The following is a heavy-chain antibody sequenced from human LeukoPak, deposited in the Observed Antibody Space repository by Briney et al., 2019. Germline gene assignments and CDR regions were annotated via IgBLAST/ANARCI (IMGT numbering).Heavy chain of an antibody. V-gene: IGHV3-30-3*01. CDR1: GFTFSSYA. Sequence: GGSLRLSCAASGFTFSSYAMHWVRQAPGKGLEWVAVISYDGSNEYYADSAKGRFTISRDNSKNTLYLQMNSLRAEDTAVYYCARQVNTFSAAGFDYWGQGTLVTVSS. D-gene: IGHD6-13*01. CDR3: ARQVNTFSAAGFDY. CDR2: ISYDGSNE. J-gene: IGHJ4*02.